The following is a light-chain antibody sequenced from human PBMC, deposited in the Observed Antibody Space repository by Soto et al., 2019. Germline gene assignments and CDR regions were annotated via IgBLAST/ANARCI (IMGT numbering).Light chain of an antibody. V-gene: IGKV2-28*01. CDR3: IQALQSPGT. CDR1: QSLLHSNGYNY. CDR2: LGS. J-gene: IGKJ1*01. Sequence: DIVMTQSPLSLSVTPGEPASISCRASQSLLHSNGYNYLDWYLQKPGQSPQLLIYLGSNRASGVPDRFSGSGSGTDFTLKISRVEAEDVGVYYCIQALQSPGTFGQGTKVELK.